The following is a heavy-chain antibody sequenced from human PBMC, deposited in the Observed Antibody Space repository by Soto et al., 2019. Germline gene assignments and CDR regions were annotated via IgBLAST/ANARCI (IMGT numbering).Heavy chain of an antibody. J-gene: IGHJ5*02. CDR3: ARDRTTGTTSFFRSSSNWIDP. CDR2: INPSGGST. V-gene: IGHV1-46*03. D-gene: IGHD1-7*01. CDR1: GYTFTSYY. Sequence: GASVKVSCKASGYTFTSYYMHWVRQAPGQGLEWMGIINPSGGSTSYAQKFQGRVTMTRDTSTSTVYMELSSPRSEDTAVYYCARDRTTGTTSFFRSSSNWIDPWGQGTLVTVSS.